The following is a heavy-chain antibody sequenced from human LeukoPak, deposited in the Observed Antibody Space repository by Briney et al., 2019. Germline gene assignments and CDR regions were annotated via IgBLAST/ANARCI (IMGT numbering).Heavy chain of an antibody. D-gene: IGHD1-26*01. CDR1: GFTFSNYW. Sequence: GGSLRLSCAASGFTFSNYWTSWVRQAPGKGLEWVATIKQDGSEKYYVDSVKGRFTISRDNAKNSLYLQMNSLRAEDTAVYYCARDEVIVGAIGDWFDPWGQGTLVTVSS. J-gene: IGHJ5*02. V-gene: IGHV3-7*05. CDR2: IKQDGSEK. CDR3: ARDEVIVGAIGDWFDP.